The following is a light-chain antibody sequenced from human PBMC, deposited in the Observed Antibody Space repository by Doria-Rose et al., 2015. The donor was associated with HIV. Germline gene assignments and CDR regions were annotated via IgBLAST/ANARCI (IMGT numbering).Light chain of an antibody. CDR2: WAS. CDR3: QQYYGTPS. Sequence: DIRVTQSPESLGMSLGERATLNCKSNQSLLYTSKNYLAWYQQQPGQPPKLLIYWASTRQSGVPARFSGSGSGTDFTLTISSLEAEDVAVYYCQQYYGTPSFGPGTTVDIK. V-gene: IGKV4-1*01. CDR1: QSLLYTSKNY. J-gene: IGKJ3*01.